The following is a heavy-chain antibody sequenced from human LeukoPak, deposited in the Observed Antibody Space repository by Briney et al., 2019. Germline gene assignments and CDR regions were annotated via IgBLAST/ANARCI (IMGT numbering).Heavy chain of an antibody. J-gene: IGHJ6*02. CDR2: IWYDGSTK. CDR1: GFTFSSYG. V-gene: IGHV3-33*01. CDR3: ARVDPAAYYYGMDV. Sequence: GGSLRFSCAGSGFTFSSYGMHWVRQAPGKGLEWVAVIWYDGSTKYYADSVKGRFTISRDNSTNTLYLQMNSLRAEDTAVYYCARVDPAAYYYGMDVWGQGTTVTVSS.